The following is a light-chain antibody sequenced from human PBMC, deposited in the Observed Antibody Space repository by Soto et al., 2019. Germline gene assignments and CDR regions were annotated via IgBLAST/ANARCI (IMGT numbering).Light chain of an antibody. J-gene: IGLJ3*02. CDR2: LDRSGSY. V-gene: IGLV4-60*02. CDR1: SGHSTYI. Sequence: QSVLTQSSSASASLGSSVKLTCILSSGHSTYIIAWHQQQPGKSPRFLMTLDRSGSYNRGSGVPDRFSGSSSGADRCLTISNLQFEDEGDYYFETWYSNTHKVFGGGTKVAVL. CDR3: ETWYSNTHKV.